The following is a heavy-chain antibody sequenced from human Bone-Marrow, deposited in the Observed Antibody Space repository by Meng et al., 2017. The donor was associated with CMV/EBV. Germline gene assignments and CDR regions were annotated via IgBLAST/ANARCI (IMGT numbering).Heavy chain of an antibody. CDR2: INSDGSST. D-gene: IGHD3-3*01. V-gene: IGHV3-74*01. CDR1: GGSISSSSYY. J-gene: IGHJ4*02. Sequence: ETLSLTCTVSGGSISSSSYYWGWIRQPPGKGLVWVSRINSDGSSTSYADSVKGRFTISRDNAKNTLYLQMNSLRAEDTAVYYCARGRTSYYDFWSGYPTWWGQGTLVTVSS. CDR3: ARGRTSYYDFWSGYPTW.